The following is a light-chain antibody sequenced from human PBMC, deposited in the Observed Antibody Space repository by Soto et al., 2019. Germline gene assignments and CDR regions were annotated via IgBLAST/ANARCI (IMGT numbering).Light chain of an antibody. CDR1: SSDVGGYND. Sequence: QSALTQPASVSGSPGQSITISCTGTSSDVGGYNDVSWYQQHPGKAPKLMIYDVSNRPSGVSNRFSGSKSGNTASLTISGLQAEDEADYYCSSYTSSSTRVFGPGTKVTVL. CDR3: SSYTSSSTRV. CDR2: DVS. J-gene: IGLJ1*01. V-gene: IGLV2-14*01.